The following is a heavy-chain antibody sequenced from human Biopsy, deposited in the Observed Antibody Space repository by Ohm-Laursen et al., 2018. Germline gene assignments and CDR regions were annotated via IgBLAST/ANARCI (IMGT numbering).Heavy chain of an antibody. D-gene: IGHD3-22*01. V-gene: IGHV4-34*01. CDR1: GKTFSDYY. CDR2: INHSGRT. J-gene: IGHJ6*02. CDR3: VRGVDYYDPYHYYALDV. Sequence: GTLSLTWEVYGKTFSDYYWSWIRQPPGKGLEWIGQINHSGRTNYNPSLKSRVTISVDTSKNQFSLKVRSVTAADTAVYYCVRGVDYYDPYHYYALDVWGQGTTVTVSS.